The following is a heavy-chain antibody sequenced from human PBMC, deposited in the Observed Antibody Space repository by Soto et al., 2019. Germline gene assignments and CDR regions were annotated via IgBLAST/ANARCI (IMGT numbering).Heavy chain of an antibody. D-gene: IGHD2-21*02. V-gene: IGHV3-74*01. Sequence: EVQLVESGGGLVQPGGSLRLSCSASGFTFSHYWMHWVRQSPGKGLVWISRINSEGSTTSSADSVRGRFSMSRDNAKNCLYLQMNTLRAADTAVYFCARDIGGVTASDAFDVWGHGTMVTVSS. CDR3: ARDIGGVTASDAFDV. CDR1: GFTFSHYW. J-gene: IGHJ3*01. CDR2: INSEGSTT.